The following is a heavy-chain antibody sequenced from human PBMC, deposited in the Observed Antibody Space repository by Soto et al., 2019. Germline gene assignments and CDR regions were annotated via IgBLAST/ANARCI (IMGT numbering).Heavy chain of an antibody. D-gene: IGHD5-18*01. CDR2: IYYSGST. CDR3: ASWEGGYRYGKNYF. V-gene: IGHV4-61*01. Sequence: SETLSLTCTVSGGSVSSGSYYWSWIRQPPGKGLEWIGYIYYSGSTNYNPSLKSRVTISVDTSKNQFSLKLSSVTAADTAVYYCASWEGGYRYGKNYFCGQGTLVPVSS. CDR1: GGSVSSGSYY. J-gene: IGHJ1*01.